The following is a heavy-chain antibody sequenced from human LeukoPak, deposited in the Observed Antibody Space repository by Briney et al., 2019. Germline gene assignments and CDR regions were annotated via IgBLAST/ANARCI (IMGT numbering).Heavy chain of an antibody. Sequence: GGSLRLSCAASGFTVSSNYMSWVRQAPGKGLEWVSVIYSGGSTYYADSVKGRFTISRDNSKNTLYLQMNSLRAEDTAVYYCARGRDGRGYYAEFDYWGQGTLVTVSS. J-gene: IGHJ4*02. D-gene: IGHD1-26*01. CDR1: GFTVSSNY. CDR2: IYSGGST. CDR3: ARGRDGRGYYAEFDY. V-gene: IGHV3-66*01.